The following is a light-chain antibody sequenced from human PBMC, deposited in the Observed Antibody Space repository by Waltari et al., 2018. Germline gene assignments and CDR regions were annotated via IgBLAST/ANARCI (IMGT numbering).Light chain of an antibody. CDR3: LSYARSITLV. CDR1: SNDIWKSNH. J-gene: IGLJ2*01. Sequence: QPALTQPASVSGSPAQSISISRTGTSNDIWKSNHVCWYQRHPGKVPQRIIYEITKRPSGISDRFSGSKSGHAASLTISGHQAEDEADYYCLSYARSITLVFGGGTKLSVL. V-gene: IGLV2-23*02. CDR2: EIT.